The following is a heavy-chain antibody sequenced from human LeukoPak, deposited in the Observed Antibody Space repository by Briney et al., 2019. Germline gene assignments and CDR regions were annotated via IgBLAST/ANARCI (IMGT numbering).Heavy chain of an antibody. J-gene: IGHJ4*02. CDR3: AKWAGGYTYDWRVDH. V-gene: IGHV3-53*01. CDR1: GFTVSSNY. CDR2: IYSGGGT. D-gene: IGHD5-18*01. Sequence: PGGSLRLSCAASGFTVSSNYMSWVRQAPGKGLEWFSVIYSGGGTYYADSVKGRFTISRDNSKNTLYLQMNSLRVEDTAIYYCAKWAGGYTYDWRVDHWGQGTQVTVSS.